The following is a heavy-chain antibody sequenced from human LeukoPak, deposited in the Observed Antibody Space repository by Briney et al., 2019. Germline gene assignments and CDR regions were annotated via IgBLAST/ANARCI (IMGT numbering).Heavy chain of an antibody. J-gene: IGHJ4*02. CDR2: ISGSSDST. Sequence: GGSLRLSCAASGFTFSSYAMSWVRQAPGKGLEWASAISGSSDSTYYADSVKGRFAISRDNSKNTLYLQMNSLRAEDTAVYYCAKVGRTLGYCSSTSCYAYYFDYWGQGTLVTVSS. CDR1: GFTFSSYA. CDR3: AKVGRTLGYCSSTSCYAYYFDY. D-gene: IGHD2-2*01. V-gene: IGHV3-23*01.